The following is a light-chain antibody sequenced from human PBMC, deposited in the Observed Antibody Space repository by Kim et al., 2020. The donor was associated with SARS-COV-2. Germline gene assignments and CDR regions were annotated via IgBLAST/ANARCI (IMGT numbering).Light chain of an antibody. CDR2: KDS. V-gene: IGLV3-25*01. J-gene: IGLJ3*02. CDR3: QSTDSSGTYQV. CDR1: ALPKQY. Sequence: SYELIQPPSVSVSPGQTARITCSGDALPKQYAYWYQQKPGQAPVLVIYKDSERPSGIPERFSGSSSGTTVTLTISGVQAEDEADYYCQSTDSSGTYQVFG.